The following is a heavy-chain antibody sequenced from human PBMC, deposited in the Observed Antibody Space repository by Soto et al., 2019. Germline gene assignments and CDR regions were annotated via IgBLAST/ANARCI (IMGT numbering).Heavy chain of an antibody. CDR2: INPSGGST. CDR3: ARAAGFDY. Sequence: SVKVSYKASLYTFTSYYMHWVRQAPGQGLEWIVIINPSGGSTSYAQKFQGRVTMTRDTSTSTVYMELSSLRSEDTDVYYCARAAGFDYWGQGTLVTVSS. J-gene: IGHJ4*02. V-gene: IGHV1-46*01. D-gene: IGHD6-25*01. CDR1: LYTFTSYY.